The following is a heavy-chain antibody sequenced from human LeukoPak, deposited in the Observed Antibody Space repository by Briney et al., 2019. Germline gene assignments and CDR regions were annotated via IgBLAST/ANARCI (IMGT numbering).Heavy chain of an antibody. Sequence: GGSLRLSCAASGFTFSSYWMSWVRQAPGKGLEWVANIKQDGSEKYYVDSVKGRFTISRDNAKNSLYLQMNSLRAEGTAVYYCASMGFGELLSFDYWGQGTLVTVSS. CDR2: IKQDGSEK. V-gene: IGHV3-7*01. D-gene: IGHD3-10*01. J-gene: IGHJ4*02. CDR3: ASMGFGELLSFDY. CDR1: GFTFSSYW.